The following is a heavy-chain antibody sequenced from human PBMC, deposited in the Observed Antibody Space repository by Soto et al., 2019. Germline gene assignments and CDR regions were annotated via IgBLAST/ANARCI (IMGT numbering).Heavy chain of an antibody. Sequence: GGSLRLPCAASGFTFTFYAMSWVRQAPGKGLQWVSGITGSGDITYYADSVKDRFTISRDNSKNTLYLQMNSLRAEDTAVYYCAKEEDSGGYKGFSFDFWGQGALVTVSS. J-gene: IGHJ4*02. V-gene: IGHV3-23*01. CDR3: AKEEDSGGYKGFSFDF. CDR1: GFTFTFYA. D-gene: IGHD3-22*01. CDR2: ITGSGDIT.